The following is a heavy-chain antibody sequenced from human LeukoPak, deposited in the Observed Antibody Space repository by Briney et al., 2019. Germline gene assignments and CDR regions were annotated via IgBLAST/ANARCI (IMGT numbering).Heavy chain of an antibody. D-gene: IGHD3-9*01. CDR2: ISSSSSYI. V-gene: IGHV3-21*01. CDR3: SKNPDYDILTGGVDY. CDR1: GFTFSSYS. J-gene: IGHJ4*02. Sequence: PGGSLRLSCAASGFTFSSYSMNWVRQAPGKGLEWVSSISSSSSYIYYADSVKGRFTISRDNAKNSLYLQMNSLRAEDTAVYYCSKNPDYDILTGGVDYWGQGTLVTVSP.